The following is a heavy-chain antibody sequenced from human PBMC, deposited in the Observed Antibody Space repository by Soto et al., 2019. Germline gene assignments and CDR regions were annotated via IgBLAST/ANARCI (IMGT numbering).Heavy chain of an antibody. CDR2: ISSSSSTI. D-gene: IGHD3-22*01. CDR3: ASGAYYYDSSGSWPLEYFQH. CDR1: GCTFSSYS. J-gene: IGHJ1*01. V-gene: IGHV3-48*02. Sequence: SGGPLRHSYAASGCTFSSYSMNRVLQAPGKGLEWVSYISSSSSTIYYADSVKGRFTISRDNAKNSLYLQMNSLRDEDTAVYYCASGAYYYDSSGSWPLEYFQHWGQGTLVTVSS.